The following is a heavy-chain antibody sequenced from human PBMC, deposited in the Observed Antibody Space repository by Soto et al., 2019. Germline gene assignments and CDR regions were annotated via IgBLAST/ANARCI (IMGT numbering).Heavy chain of an antibody. CDR2: IWYDGSNK. CDR3: ARGYWNDEGSYYYYYGMDV. Sequence: QVQLVESGGGVVQPGRSLRLSCTASGFMFSSYGMHWVRQAPGKGLEWVAVIWYDGSNKYYADSVKGRFTISRDNSKNXLXXQMNSLTAEDTAVYYCARGYWNDEGSYYYYYGMDVWGQVTTVTVSS. CDR1: GFMFSSYG. J-gene: IGHJ6*02. D-gene: IGHD1-1*01. V-gene: IGHV3-33*01.